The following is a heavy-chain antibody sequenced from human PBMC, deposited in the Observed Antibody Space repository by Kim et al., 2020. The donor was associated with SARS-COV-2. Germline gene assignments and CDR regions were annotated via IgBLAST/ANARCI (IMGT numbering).Heavy chain of an antibody. D-gene: IGHD2-15*01. Sequence: GGSLRLSCAASGFTFSSYAMSWVRQAPGKGLEWVSAISGSGGSTYYADSVKGRFTISRDNSKNTLYLQMNSLRAEDTAVYYCAKPKGYCSGGSCYSGGYYYYYGMDVWGQGTTVTVSS. J-gene: IGHJ6*02. CDR3: AKPKGYCSGGSCYSGGYYYYYGMDV. CDR2: ISGSGGST. V-gene: IGHV3-23*01. CDR1: GFTFSSYA.